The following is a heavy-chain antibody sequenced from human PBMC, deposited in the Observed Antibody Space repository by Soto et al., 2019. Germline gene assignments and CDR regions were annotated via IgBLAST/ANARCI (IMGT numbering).Heavy chain of an antibody. CDR3: AGPRLSGYVVDY. Sequence: PGESLKISFKASGYSFTNYYICWVRQMPVKGLEWMGIIYPDDSDTKYSPSFQGQVTISADKSINTAYLQWSSLKASDTAMYYCAGPRLSGYVVDYGGHGSLV. J-gene: IGHJ4*01. CDR2: IYPDDSDT. D-gene: IGHD3-22*01. V-gene: IGHV5-51*01. CDR1: GYSFTNYY.